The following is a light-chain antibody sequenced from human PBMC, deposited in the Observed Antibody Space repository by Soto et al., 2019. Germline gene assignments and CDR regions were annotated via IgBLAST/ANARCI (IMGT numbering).Light chain of an antibody. J-gene: IGKJ4*01. V-gene: IGKV3-15*01. CDR1: QNINTN. CDR2: HTS. Sequence: EIEMTQSPATLSLSPGERATLSRRASQNINTNLAWYQQSPGRAPRLFIYHTSTRATGIPDRFSGSGSGTEFTLTISSLQSEDFALYYCQQYTVWPFTLGGGTKVDIK. CDR3: QQYTVWPFT.